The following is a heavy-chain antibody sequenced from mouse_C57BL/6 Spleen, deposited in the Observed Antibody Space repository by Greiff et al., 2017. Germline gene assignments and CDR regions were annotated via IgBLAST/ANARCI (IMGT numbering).Heavy chain of an antibody. CDR2: INYDGSST. V-gene: IGHV5-16*01. CDR3: ARKEKDYFDY. Sequence: EVMLVESEGGLVQPGSSMKLSCTASGFTFSDYYMAWVRQVPEKGLEWVANINYDGSSTYYLDSLKSRFIISRDNAKNILYLQMSSLKSEDTATYYCARKEKDYFDYWGQGTTLTVSS. J-gene: IGHJ2*01. CDR1: GFTFSDYY.